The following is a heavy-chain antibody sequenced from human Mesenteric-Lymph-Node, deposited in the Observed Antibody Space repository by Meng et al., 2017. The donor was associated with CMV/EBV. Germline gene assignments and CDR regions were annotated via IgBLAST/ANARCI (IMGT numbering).Heavy chain of an antibody. CDR2: ITGSGAST. Sequence: SGFTSSSYAMRWVRQAPGKGLEWVSTITGSGASTYYADSVKGRFTVSRDNSKNTLYLQMNSLRAEDTAVYYCAKPTDSGSVRPFDYWGQGTLVTVSS. CDR3: AKPTDSGSVRPFDY. D-gene: IGHD3-10*01. J-gene: IGHJ4*02. V-gene: IGHV3-23*01. CDR1: GFTSSSYA.